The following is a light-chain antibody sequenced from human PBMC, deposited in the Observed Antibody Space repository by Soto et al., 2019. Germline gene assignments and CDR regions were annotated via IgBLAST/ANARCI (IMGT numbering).Light chain of an antibody. V-gene: IGLV2-14*03. Sequence: QSVLTQPASVSGSPGQSITISCTGTSSDVGDYNYVSWYQHHPGKAPKLIIYDVSNRPSGVSNRFSASKSDNTASLTISGLQAEDEADYYCSSYSTNSPVLLGGGTKLTVL. CDR3: SSYSTNSPVL. CDR2: DVS. J-gene: IGLJ2*01. CDR1: SSDVGDYNY.